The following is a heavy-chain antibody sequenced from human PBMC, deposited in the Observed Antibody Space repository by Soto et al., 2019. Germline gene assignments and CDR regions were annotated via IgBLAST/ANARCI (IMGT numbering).Heavy chain of an antibody. V-gene: IGHV4-39*01. Sequence: PSETLSLTCSVSDGYSSCSSSLWHWIRQPPGKGLEWIGSIYYSGSTYYNPSLKSRVTVSVDTSKNQFSLKLSSVTAADTAVYYCARHPSDFWFDPWGQGTLVTVSS. CDR2: IYYSGST. CDR1: DGYSSCSSSL. CDR3: ARHPSDFWFDP. J-gene: IGHJ5*02. D-gene: IGHD2-21*02.